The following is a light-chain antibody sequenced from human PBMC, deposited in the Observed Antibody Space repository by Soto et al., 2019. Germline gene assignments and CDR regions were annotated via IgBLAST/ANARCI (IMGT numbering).Light chain of an antibody. V-gene: IGKV1-39*01. CDR1: QSIRNY. CDR2: GAS. J-gene: IGKJ2*01. CDR3: QQRYSTPT. Sequence: DIQMTQSPSSLSASVGDRVTITCRASQSIRNYLHWYQQKPGKAPKVLIYGASTLQSGVPSRFSGSGSGTDFTLTISSLQPEDFATYYCQQRYSTPTFGQGTKLEIK.